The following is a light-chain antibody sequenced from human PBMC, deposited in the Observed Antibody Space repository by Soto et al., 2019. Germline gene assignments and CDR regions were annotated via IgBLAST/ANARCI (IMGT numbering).Light chain of an antibody. V-gene: IGLV1-40*01. Sequence: QSALTQPPSVSGAPGQRVTISCTGSSSNNGAGYDVHWYQQLPGTAPKLLIYGNSNRPSGVPDRFSGSKSGTSASLAITELQAEDEADYYCQSYDSSLSGFYVFGTGTKVTVL. J-gene: IGLJ1*01. CDR2: GNS. CDR3: QSYDSSLSGFYV. CDR1: SSNNGAGYD.